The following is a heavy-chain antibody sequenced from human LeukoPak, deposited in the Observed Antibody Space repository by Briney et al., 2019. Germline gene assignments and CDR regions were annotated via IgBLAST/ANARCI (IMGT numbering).Heavy chain of an antibody. CDR1: GGSISSYY. CDR2: IHYTGST. V-gene: IGHV4-59*01. J-gene: IGHJ4*02. Sequence: SETLSLTCTVSGGSISSYYWSWFRQPPGKGLEWIGYIHYTGSTNDNPFLKSRVTISVDTSKNQFSLKLTSVTAADTAVYYCARDGYCSGGSCKGGLDYWGQGTLVTVSS. D-gene: IGHD2-15*01. CDR3: ARDGYCSGGSCKGGLDY.